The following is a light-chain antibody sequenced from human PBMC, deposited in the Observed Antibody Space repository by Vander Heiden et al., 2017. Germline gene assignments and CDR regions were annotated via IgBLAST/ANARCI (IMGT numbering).Light chain of an antibody. Sequence: DIQMTQSPSSLSASVGDRVTITCQASQDISNYLNWYQQKPGKAPKLLIYDASNLETGVPSRFSGSGSGTDFTFTISSLQPEDIATYYCQQYDNLPPLFTFGHEAKVDIK. CDR2: DAS. CDR1: QDISNY. V-gene: IGKV1-33*01. CDR3: QQYDNLPPLFT. J-gene: IGKJ3*01.